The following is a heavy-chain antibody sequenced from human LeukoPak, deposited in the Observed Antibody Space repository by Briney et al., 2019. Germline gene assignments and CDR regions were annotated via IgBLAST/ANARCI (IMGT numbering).Heavy chain of an antibody. Sequence: ASVKVSCKASGYSFIKYDMNWVRQAPGQGLEWMGWINTNTGNPTYAQGFTGRFVFSLDTSVSTAYLQISSLKAEDTAVYYCARDGGVGAILWGQGTLVTVSS. CDR2: INTNTGNP. CDR3: ARDGGVGAIL. CDR1: GYSFIKYD. V-gene: IGHV7-4-1*02. J-gene: IGHJ4*02. D-gene: IGHD1-26*01.